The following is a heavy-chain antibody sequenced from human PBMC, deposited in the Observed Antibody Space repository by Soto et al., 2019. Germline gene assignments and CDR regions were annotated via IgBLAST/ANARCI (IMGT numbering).Heavy chain of an antibody. D-gene: IGHD6-19*01. CDR3: ARGRGWYDY. CDR1: GYIFNRYV. Sequence: QVQLVQSGAEVKKPGASVKVSCKASGYIFNRYVMHWVRQAPGQRPEWMGWIDAGNGKTKYSEKFQGRVTITRDISASTAYMELTTLRSEDTAVYYCARGRGWYDYWGQGTQVIVSS. CDR2: IDAGNGKT. V-gene: IGHV1-3*01. J-gene: IGHJ4*02.